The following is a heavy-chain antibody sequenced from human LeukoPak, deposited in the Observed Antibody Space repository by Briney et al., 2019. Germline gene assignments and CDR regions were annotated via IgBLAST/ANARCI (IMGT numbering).Heavy chain of an antibody. CDR1: GYTFTSYG. Sequence: GASVKVSCKASGYTFTSYGISWVRQAPGQGLEWMGWISAYNGNTNYAQKLQGRVTMTTDTSTSTAYMELRSLRSDDTAVYYCARGAREYSSSRAVRYFGYWGQGTLVTVSS. D-gene: IGHD6-6*01. V-gene: IGHV1-18*01. CDR3: ARGAREYSSSRAVRYFGY. J-gene: IGHJ4*02. CDR2: ISAYNGNT.